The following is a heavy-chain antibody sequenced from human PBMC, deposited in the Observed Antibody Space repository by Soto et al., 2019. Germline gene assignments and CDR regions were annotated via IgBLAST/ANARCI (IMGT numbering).Heavy chain of an antibody. V-gene: IGHV3-21*01. CDR1: GFTFSSYS. Sequence: KPGGSLRLSCAASGFTFSSYSMNWVRQAPGKGLEWVSSISSSSSYIYYADSVKGRFTISRDNAKNSLYLQMNSLRAEDTAVYYCARDRFGYSSSPYWGMDVWGQGTTVTVSS. J-gene: IGHJ6*02. CDR2: ISSSSSYI. CDR3: ARDRFGYSSSPYWGMDV. D-gene: IGHD6-13*01.